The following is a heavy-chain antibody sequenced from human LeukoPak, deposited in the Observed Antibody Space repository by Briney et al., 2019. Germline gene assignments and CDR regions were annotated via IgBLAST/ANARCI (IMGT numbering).Heavy chain of an antibody. CDR3: AKAQSSGYYYSY. J-gene: IGHJ4*02. CDR2: IRGSDDTT. V-gene: IGHV3-23*01. D-gene: IGHD3-22*01. CDR1: GITFSSYA. Sequence: GGSLRLSCAASGITFSSYAMSWVRQAPGKGLEWVSAIRGSDDTTYYADSVKGRFTISRDNSKNTLYLQMNSLRAEDTAVYYCAKAQSSGYYYSYWGQGTLVTVSS.